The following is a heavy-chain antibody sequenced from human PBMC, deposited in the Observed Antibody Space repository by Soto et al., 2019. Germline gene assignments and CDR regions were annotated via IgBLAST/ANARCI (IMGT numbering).Heavy chain of an antibody. CDR3: VRGGGGGLFDP. D-gene: IGHD2-15*01. CDR2: ISPGSRYP. Sequence: GSLRLSCAGSGFTFGDSCMSWIRQAPGKGLEWLSYISPGSRYPAYADSVKGRFTISRDNAKRSLYLQMMSLTAEDTAIYYCVRGGGGGLFDPWGQGTMVTVS. CDR1: GFTFGDSC. J-gene: IGHJ5*02. V-gene: IGHV3-11*06.